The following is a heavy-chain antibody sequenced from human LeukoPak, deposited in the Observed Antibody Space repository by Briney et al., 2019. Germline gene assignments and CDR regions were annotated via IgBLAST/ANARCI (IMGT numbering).Heavy chain of an antibody. D-gene: IGHD3-22*01. CDR1: GCTFSIYG. V-gene: IGHV1-69*13. Sequence: SVKVSCKASGCTFSIYGISWVRQAPGQGLEWMGGIIPIFGTANYAQKFQGRVTITADESTSTAYMELSSLRSEDTAVYYCARNYYDSSGYYPYFDYWGQGTLVTVSS. CDR3: ARNYYDSSGYYPYFDY. J-gene: IGHJ4*02. CDR2: IIPIFGTA.